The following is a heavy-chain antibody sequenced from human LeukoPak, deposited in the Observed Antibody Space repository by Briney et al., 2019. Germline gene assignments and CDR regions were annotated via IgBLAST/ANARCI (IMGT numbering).Heavy chain of an antibody. V-gene: IGHV5-51*01. Sequence: GESLKISCKGSGYSFINFWIAWVRQMPGKGLEWMGIIYPDDSDTRYSPSFRGQVTISADKSTRTATLKWRSLKASDTAVYYCARHRRARRHANYHGFDNWGQGTLVTVSS. CDR3: ARHRRARRHANYHGFDN. J-gene: IGHJ4*02. CDR1: GYSFINFW. D-gene: IGHD4/OR15-4a*01. CDR2: IYPDDSDT.